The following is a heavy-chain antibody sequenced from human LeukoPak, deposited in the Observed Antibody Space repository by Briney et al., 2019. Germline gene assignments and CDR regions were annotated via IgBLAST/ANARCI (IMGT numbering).Heavy chain of an antibody. CDR3: ASSTWMVHFDY. V-gene: IGHV3-7*01. J-gene: IGHJ4*02. Sequence: PGGSLRLSCAASGIIFTSHWMSWVRQAPGKGLEWVANIKQDGSAKNYVDSVKGRFTISRDNAKNSVYLQMNSLRAEDTAVCYCASSTWMVHFDYWGQGTLVTVSS. CDR1: GIIFTSHW. D-gene: IGHD6-19*01. CDR2: IKQDGSAK.